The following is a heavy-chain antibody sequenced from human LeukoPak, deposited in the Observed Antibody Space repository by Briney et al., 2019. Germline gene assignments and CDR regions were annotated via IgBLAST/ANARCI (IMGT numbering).Heavy chain of an antibody. Sequence: PGGSLRLSCVTSGFTFSNHAMHWVHQGPGKGLEWVAVISDDGSSKFYADSVKGRFTIFRDNSKNTLFLQINSLRPEDTAVYYCARVDDLDAFDIWGQGTLVTVSS. J-gene: IGHJ3*02. CDR1: GFTFSNHA. V-gene: IGHV3-30*04. D-gene: IGHD2-2*03. CDR3: ARVDDLDAFDI. CDR2: ISDDGSSK.